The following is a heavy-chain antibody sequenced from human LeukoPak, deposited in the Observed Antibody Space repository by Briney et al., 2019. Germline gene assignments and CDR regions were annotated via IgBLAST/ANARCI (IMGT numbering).Heavy chain of an antibody. CDR2: IRSKANSYAT. V-gene: IGHV3-73*01. Sequence: GGSLRLSCAASGFTFSGSAMHWVRQASGKGLEWVGRIRSKANSYATAYAASVKGRFTISRDDSKKTAYLQMNSLKAEDTAVYYCTRPTGDRDYWGQGTVVTVSS. CDR3: TRPTGDRDY. D-gene: IGHD7-27*01. CDR1: GFTFSGSA. J-gene: IGHJ4*02.